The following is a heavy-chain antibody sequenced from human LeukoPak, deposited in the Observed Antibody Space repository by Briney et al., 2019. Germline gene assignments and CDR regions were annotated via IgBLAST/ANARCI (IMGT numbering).Heavy chain of an antibody. V-gene: IGHV3-7*01. CDR1: GFRFSDYW. CDR3: ASGMTEFDY. Sequence: GGSLRLSCAASGFRFSDYWMSWVRQAPGKGLEWVANIKEDGAEKYYVESAKGRITIFRDNAKHSLHLQMNSLRVEDTAVYYCASGMTEFDYWGQGTLVTVSS. CDR2: IKEDGAEK. J-gene: IGHJ4*02.